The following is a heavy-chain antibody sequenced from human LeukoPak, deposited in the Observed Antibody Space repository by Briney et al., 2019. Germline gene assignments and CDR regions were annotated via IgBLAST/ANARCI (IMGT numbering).Heavy chain of an antibody. V-gene: IGHV4-38-2*02. CDR3: ARGGPTYYDFWSGYIWFDP. Sequence: SETLSLTCTVSGYSISSGYYWGWIRQPPGKGLEWIGSIYHSGSTYYNPSLKSRVTISVDTSKNQFSLKLSSVTAADTAVYYCARGGPTYYDFWSGYIWFDPWGQGTLVTVSS. J-gene: IGHJ5*02. CDR1: GYSISSGYY. CDR2: IYHSGST. D-gene: IGHD3-3*01.